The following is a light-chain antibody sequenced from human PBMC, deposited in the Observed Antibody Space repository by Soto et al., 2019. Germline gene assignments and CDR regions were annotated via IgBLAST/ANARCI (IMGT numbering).Light chain of an antibody. V-gene: IGLV2-23*01. CDR2: EGS. CDR1: SSDVGSYNL. J-gene: IGLJ2*01. CDR3: CSYAGSSTYVV. Sequence: QAASVSGSPGQSITISCTGTSSDVGSYNLVSWYQQHPGKAPTLMIYEGSERPSGVSNRSSGSKSGNTASRTISGLQSEDEADYYCCSYAGSSTYVVFGGGTKLTVL.